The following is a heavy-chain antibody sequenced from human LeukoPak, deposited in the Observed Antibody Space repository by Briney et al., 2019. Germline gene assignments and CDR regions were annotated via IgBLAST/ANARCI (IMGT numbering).Heavy chain of an antibody. J-gene: IGHJ4*02. CDR2: IYPGDSDT. D-gene: IGHD4-17*01. CDR3: ARHATMTTADY. V-gene: IGHV5-51*01. Sequence: GESLKISCKGSGYSFTSYWIGWVRQMPGKGLEWMGIIYPGDSDTRYSPSFLGQVTISADKSISTAYLQWSSLKASDAAMYYCARHATMTTADYWGQGTLVTVSS. CDR1: GYSFTSYW.